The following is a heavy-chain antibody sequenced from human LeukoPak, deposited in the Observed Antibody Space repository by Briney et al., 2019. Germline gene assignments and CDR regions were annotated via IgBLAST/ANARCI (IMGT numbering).Heavy chain of an antibody. D-gene: IGHD1-26*01. J-gene: IGHJ4*02. CDR1: GFTFSSHW. V-gene: IGHV3-74*01. CDR2: INYDGSIT. CDR3: ARDAVGATPIDY. Sequence: PGGSLRLSCAASGFTFSSHWMHWVRQAPGKGLVWVSRINYDGSITNYADSVKGRFTISRDNAKNTLYLQMDSLRDEDTAMYYCARDAVGATPIDYWGQGTLVTVSS.